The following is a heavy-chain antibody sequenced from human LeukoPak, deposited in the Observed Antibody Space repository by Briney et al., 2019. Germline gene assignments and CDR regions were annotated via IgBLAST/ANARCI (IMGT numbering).Heavy chain of an antibody. V-gene: IGHV3-74*01. D-gene: IGHD3-3*01. J-gene: IGHJ4*02. Sequence: SGGSLRLSCAASGFAFSAYWMPWVRHAPGKGLEWVARINEDATTITYADSVKGRFIIFRDNSKKSLYLQMNNVRAEDTAVYYCVRDLIFVWTPGDDFDFWGQGTLVIVSS. CDR1: GFAFSAYW. CDR2: INEDATTI. CDR3: VRDLIFVWTPGDDFDF.